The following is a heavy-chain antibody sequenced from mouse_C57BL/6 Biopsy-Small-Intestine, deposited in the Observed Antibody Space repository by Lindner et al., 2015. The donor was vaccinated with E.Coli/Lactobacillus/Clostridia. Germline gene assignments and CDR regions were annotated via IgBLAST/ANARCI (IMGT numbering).Heavy chain of an antibody. CDR1: GYAFSTSW. CDR3: ARGGYYDGSCDY. CDR2: IYPGDGKI. J-gene: IGHJ2*01. V-gene: IGHV1-82*01. Sequence: LQESGPELVKPGASVKISCKASGYAFSTSWMNWVKQRPGKGLEWIGRIYPGDGKINYNGKFKDKATLTADKSSNTAYMQLSSLTSEDSAVYFCARGGYYDGSCDYWGQGTTLTVSS. D-gene: IGHD2-3*01.